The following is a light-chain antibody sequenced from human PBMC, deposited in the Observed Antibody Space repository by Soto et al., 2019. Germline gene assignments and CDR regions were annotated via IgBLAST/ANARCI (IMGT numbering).Light chain of an antibody. Sequence: QSVLTQPASVSGAPGQSITLSRTGTSSDVGGYDYVSWYQLHPGKAPKLMIFEVSNRPSGVSYRFSGSKSGNTASLTISGLQAEDEADYFCSSYSISTAYLFGTGTKVTVL. V-gene: IGLV2-14*01. J-gene: IGLJ1*01. CDR1: SSDVGGYDY. CDR3: SSYSISTAYL. CDR2: EVS.